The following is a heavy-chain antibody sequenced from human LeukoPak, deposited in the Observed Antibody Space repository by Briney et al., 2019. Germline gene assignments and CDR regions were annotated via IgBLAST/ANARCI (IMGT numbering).Heavy chain of an antibody. CDR1: GGTFSSYA. CDR2: TIPILGIA. D-gene: IGHD3-22*01. CDR3: ASGYYYDSSGYSAPDY. V-gene: IGHV1-69*04. Sequence: ASVKVSCKASGGTFSSYAISWVRQAPGQGLEWMGRTIPILGIANYAQKFQGRVTITADKSTSTAYMELSSLRSEDTAVYYCASGYYYDSSGYSAPDYWGQGTLVTVSS. J-gene: IGHJ4*02.